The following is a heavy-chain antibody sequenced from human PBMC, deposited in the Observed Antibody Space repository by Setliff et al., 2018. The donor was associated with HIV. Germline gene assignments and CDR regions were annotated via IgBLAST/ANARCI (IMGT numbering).Heavy chain of an antibody. D-gene: IGHD6-6*01. CDR3: ARLSSYRSSSYYFDY. V-gene: IGHV4-39*01. CDR1: GDSISDTTYY. Sequence: SETLSLTCSVSGDSISDTTYYWGWIRQPPGKGLEWIGNIYHSGSTLYKPSLKSRVTMSVDTSKNQSSLKLNSVTAADTAVYHCARLSSYRSSSYYFDYWGQGALVTVSS. J-gene: IGHJ4*02. CDR2: IYHSGST.